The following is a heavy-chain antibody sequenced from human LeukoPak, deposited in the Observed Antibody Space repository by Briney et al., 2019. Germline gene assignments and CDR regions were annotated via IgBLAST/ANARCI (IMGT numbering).Heavy chain of an antibody. Sequence: SETLSLTCTVSGGSISRHYWSWIRHPPGEGLEWIGYIYYSGSTNYNPSLKSRVTISVGTSKNQDSLKLRSVTAADTAVDYCARVRQLATDTGAFDIWGQGTKVSDCS. CDR3: ARVRQLATDTGAFDI. D-gene: IGHD6-6*01. CDR1: GGSISRHY. J-gene: IGHJ3*02. V-gene: IGHV4-59*11. CDR2: IYYSGST.